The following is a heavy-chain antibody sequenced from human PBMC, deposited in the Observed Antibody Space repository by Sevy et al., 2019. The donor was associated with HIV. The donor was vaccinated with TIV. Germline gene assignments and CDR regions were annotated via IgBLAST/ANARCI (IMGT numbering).Heavy chain of an antibody. V-gene: IGHV7-4-1*02. Sequence: ASVKVSCKASGYTFTSYAMNWVRQAPGQGLEWMGWINTNTGNPTYAQGFTGRFVFSLDTSVSTAYLQISSLKAEDTAVYYCARVFSSSSYRGDPGIDYWGQGTLVTVSS. J-gene: IGHJ4*02. CDR2: INTNTGNP. CDR1: GYTFTSYA. CDR3: ARVFSSSSYRGDPGIDY. D-gene: IGHD6-6*01.